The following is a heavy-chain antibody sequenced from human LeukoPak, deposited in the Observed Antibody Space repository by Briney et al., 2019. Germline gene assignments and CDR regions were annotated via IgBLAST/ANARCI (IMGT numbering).Heavy chain of an antibody. J-gene: IGHJ4*02. D-gene: IGHD6-13*01. CDR1: GDSISNTNYY. CDR2: THYRGST. V-gene: IGHV4-39*01. Sequence: SETLSLTCSVPGDSISNTNYYWGWIRQAPGKGLEWIGTTHYRGSTSYNPSLKSRASIFVDTANSHISLKLRSVTVADTAVYYCARHVRTWYAEDSCGQGTLVTVSS. CDR3: ARHVRTWYAEDS.